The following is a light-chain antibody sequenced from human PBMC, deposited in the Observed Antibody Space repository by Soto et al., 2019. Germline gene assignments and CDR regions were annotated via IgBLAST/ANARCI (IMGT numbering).Light chain of an antibody. CDR1: QTIGTW. J-gene: IGKJ4*01. CDR3: QHYNSRSPEGVT. V-gene: IGKV1-5*01. CDR2: DAA. Sequence: DIQMTQSPSTLSASVGDRVTITCRASQTIGTWLAWYQRKPGKAPKLLIYDAATLQTGVPSRFSGFASGTEFTLTISSLQPDDFATYFCQHYNSRSPEGVTFGGGTKVETK.